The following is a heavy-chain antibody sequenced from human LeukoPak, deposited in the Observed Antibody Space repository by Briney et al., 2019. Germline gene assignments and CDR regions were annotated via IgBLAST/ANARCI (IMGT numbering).Heavy chain of an antibody. J-gene: IGHJ4*02. CDR1: GFSFSGSA. V-gene: IGHV3-73*01. Sequence: PGGSLRLSCAASGFSFSGSAMHWVRQASGKGLEWVGHIRSKTNTYATRYAASVKGRFTFSRDDSKNTAYLQMNSLKTEDTAVYYCTRYNVGFDYWGQGTLVIVSS. CDR3: TRYNVGFDY. CDR2: IRSKTNTYAT. D-gene: IGHD1-14*01.